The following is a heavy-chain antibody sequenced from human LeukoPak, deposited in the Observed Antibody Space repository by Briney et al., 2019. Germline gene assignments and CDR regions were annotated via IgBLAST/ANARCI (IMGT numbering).Heavy chain of an antibody. Sequence: ASVKVSCKASGYTVTSYGINWVRQAPGQGLEGRGWISAYNGQTNYAQKLQGRGTIITDTSTSTAHMELRSLRSDDTAVYFCARDSSGFPRDASDYWGQGTLVTVSS. V-gene: IGHV1-18*01. CDR2: ISAYNGQT. CDR3: ARDSSGFPRDASDY. D-gene: IGHD3-22*01. J-gene: IGHJ4*02. CDR1: GYTVTSYG.